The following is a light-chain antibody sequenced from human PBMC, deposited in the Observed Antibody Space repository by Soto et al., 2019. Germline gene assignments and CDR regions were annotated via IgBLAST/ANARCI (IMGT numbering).Light chain of an antibody. V-gene: IGLV1-44*01. CDR2: TNN. CDR1: TXNIESHS. J-gene: IGLJ1*01. CDR3: ATWDDSRKGV. Sequence: QSALTQPPSASGTPGQRVILSCSGSTXNIESHSVNWYQQVPGTAPKLLIITNNQRPSGVPDRFSGSKSGASASLAISGLQSEDEATYYCATWDDSRKGVFGTGTKVTVL.